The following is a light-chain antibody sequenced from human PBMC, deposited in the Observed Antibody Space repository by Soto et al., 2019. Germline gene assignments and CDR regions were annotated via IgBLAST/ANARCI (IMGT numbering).Light chain of an antibody. J-gene: IGKJ1*01. CDR1: QSVSSS. V-gene: IGKV3-15*01. CDR3: QQYHNWPPLT. CDR2: GAT. Sequence: EIVMTQSPATLSVSPGERATLSCRASQSVSSSLAWYQQKPGQAPRLLIYGATTRATGIPARFSGSGSGTEFTLTINSLQSEDFAVYYCQQYHNWPPLTFGQGTKVDFK.